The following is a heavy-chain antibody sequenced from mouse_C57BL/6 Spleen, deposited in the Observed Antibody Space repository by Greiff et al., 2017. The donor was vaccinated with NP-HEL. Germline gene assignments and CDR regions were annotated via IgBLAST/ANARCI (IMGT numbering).Heavy chain of an antibody. D-gene: IGHD2-1*01. V-gene: IGHV1-82*01. CDR2: IYPGDGDT. J-gene: IGHJ2*01. Sequence: VQLQQSGPELVKPGASVKISCTASGYAFSSSWMNWVKQRPGKGLEWLGRIYPGDGDTNYNGKFKGKATLTADKSSSTAYMQLSSLTSEDSAVYYCARYGNSLDYWGQGTTLTVSS. CDR1: GYAFSSSW. CDR3: ARYGNSLDY.